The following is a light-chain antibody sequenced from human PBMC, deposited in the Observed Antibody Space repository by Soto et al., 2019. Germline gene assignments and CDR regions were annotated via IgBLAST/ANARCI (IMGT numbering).Light chain of an antibody. CDR3: QHFGGSSYT. CDR2: GAS. Sequence: DIVLTQSPGTLSLSPGETATLSCRDSQSVNSNYLAWYQQKPGQAPRLLIYGASARATGIPDRFSGSGSGTDFTLAISRLEPEDFAVYYCQHFGGSSYTFGQGTKLEIK. V-gene: IGKV3-20*01. CDR1: QSVNSNY. J-gene: IGKJ2*01.